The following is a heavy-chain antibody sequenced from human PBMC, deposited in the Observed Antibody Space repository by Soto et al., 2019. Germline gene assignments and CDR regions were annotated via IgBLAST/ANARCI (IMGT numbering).Heavy chain of an antibody. CDR2: ISYDGSNK. J-gene: IGHJ4*02. CDR3: ASQPLGHSGYVLYYFDY. D-gene: IGHD5-12*01. Sequence: HPGGSLRLSCAASGFTFSSYGMHWVRQAPGKGLEWVAVISYDGSNKYYADSVKGRFTISRDNSKNTLYLQMNSLRAEDTAVYYCASQPLGHSGYVLYYFDYWGQGTLVTVPS. V-gene: IGHV3-30*03. CDR1: GFTFSSYG.